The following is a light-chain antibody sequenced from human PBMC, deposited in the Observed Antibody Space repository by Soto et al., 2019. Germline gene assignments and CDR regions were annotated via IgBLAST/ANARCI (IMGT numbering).Light chain of an antibody. J-gene: IGKJ5*01. V-gene: IGKV2-28*01. CDR2: LGS. CDR1: QSLLHSNGYTY. Sequence: DIVMTQSPLSLPVTPGEPASISCRSSQSLLHSNGYTYLDWYLQKPGQSPQLLIYLGSNRASRVPDRFSGSGSGTDFTLKISRVEPEDVGFYYCMQALQPLTFGQGTRLEIK. CDR3: MQALQPLT.